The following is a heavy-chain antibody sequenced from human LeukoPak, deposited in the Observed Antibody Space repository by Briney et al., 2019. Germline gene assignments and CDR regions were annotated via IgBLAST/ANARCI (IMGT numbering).Heavy chain of an antibody. CDR3: ARESGDGYNPFDY. CDR1: GFTVSSNY. V-gene: IGHV3-66*02. CDR2: IYSGGST. D-gene: IGHD5-24*01. J-gene: IGHJ4*02. Sequence: GGSLRLSCAASGFTVSSNYMSWVRQAPGKGLEWVSVIYSGGSTYYADSVKGRFTISRDNSKNTLYLQMNSLRAEDTAVYYCARESGDGYNPFDYWGQGTLVIVSS.